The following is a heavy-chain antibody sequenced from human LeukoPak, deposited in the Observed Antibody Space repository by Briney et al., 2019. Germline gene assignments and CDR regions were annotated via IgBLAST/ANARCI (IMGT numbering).Heavy chain of an antibody. D-gene: IGHD1-1*01. CDR3: VKRSTTGTTMGP. Sequence: GGSLRLSCAASGFTFSSYGMHWVRQAPGKGLEWVAFIRYDGSNKYYADSVEGRFTIFRDNSKNTLYLQMNSLRAEDTAVYYCVKRSTTGTTMGPWGQGTLVTVSS. CDR1: GFTFSSYG. J-gene: IGHJ5*02. CDR2: IRYDGSNK. V-gene: IGHV3-30*02.